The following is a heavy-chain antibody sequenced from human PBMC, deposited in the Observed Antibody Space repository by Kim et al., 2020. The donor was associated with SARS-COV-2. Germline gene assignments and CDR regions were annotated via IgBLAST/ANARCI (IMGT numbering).Heavy chain of an antibody. CDR2: IYWDDDK. J-gene: IGHJ1*01. CDR3: AHGRSCSGTSCEYFQY. Sequence: SGPTLVNPTQTLTLTCTLSGFSLSTSEVYVGWIRQPPGKALEWLALIYWDDDKRYSPSLKSRLTITKNTSENQVVLTMTNMDPVDTATYYCAHGRSCSGTSCEYFQYWGQGTRVTVSS. V-gene: IGHV2-5*02. CDR1: GFSLSTSEVY. D-gene: IGHD2-2*01.